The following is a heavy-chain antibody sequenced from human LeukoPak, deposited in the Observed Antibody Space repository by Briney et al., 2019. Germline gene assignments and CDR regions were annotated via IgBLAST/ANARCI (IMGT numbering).Heavy chain of an antibody. V-gene: IGHV3-23*01. CDR2: ISGSGGST. CDR1: GFTVSSNY. D-gene: IGHD3-22*01. CDR3: AKAVVYYDSSGYYFTYYFDY. J-gene: IGHJ4*02. Sequence: GGSLRLSCAVSGFTVSSNYMSWVRQAPGKGLEWVSVISGSGGSTYYADSVKGRFTISRDNSKNTLYLQMNSLRAEDTAVYYCAKAVVYYDSSGYYFTYYFDYWGQGTLVTVSS.